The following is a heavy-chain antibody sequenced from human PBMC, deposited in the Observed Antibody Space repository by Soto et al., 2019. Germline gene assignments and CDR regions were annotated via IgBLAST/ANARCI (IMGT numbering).Heavy chain of an antibody. J-gene: IGHJ4*02. CDR1: GFTFSDYY. V-gene: IGHV3-11*06. D-gene: IGHD6-19*01. CDR2: ISSSSSYT. Sequence: PGGSLRLSCAASGFTFSDYYMSWIRQAPGKGLEWVSYISSSSSYTNYADSVKGRFTISRDNAKNSLYLQMNSLRAEDTAVYFCARDPIPVPMYYFDYWGQGSLVTVSS. CDR3: ARDPIPVPMYYFDY.